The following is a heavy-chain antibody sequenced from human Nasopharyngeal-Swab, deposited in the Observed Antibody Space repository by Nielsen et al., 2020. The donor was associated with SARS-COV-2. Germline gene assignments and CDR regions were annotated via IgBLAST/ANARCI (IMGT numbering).Heavy chain of an antibody. CDR2: IYYSGST. CDR3: ARLSRDTARDYNYDFDY. J-gene: IGHJ4*02. D-gene: IGHD5-24*01. CDR1: GGSISSSSYY. Sequence: AETLSLTCTVAGGSISSSSYYWGWIRQPPGKGLEWMGRIYYSGSTYYNPSPKSRVTISGDTSKNQFSLKLSFVTAADTAVYDCARLSRDTARDYNYDFDYWGQGTLVTVSS. V-gene: IGHV4-39*01.